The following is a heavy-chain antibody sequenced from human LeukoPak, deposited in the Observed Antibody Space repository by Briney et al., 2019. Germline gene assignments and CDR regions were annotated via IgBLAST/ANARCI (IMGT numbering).Heavy chain of an antibody. D-gene: IGHD3-22*01. J-gene: IGHJ5*02. CDR1: GGSFSGYY. CDR3: ARDLPSYYYDSSGHGAWFDP. V-gene: IGHV4-34*01. Sequence: SETLSLTCAVYGGSFSGYYWSWIRQPPGKGLEWIGEINHSGSTNYNPSLKSRVTISVDTSKNQFSLKLSSVTAADTAVYYCARDLPSYYYDSSGHGAWFDPWGQGTLVTVSS. CDR2: INHSGST.